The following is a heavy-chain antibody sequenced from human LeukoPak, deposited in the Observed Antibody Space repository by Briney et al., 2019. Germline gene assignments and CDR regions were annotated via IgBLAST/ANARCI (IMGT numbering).Heavy chain of an antibody. CDR1: GGSISNYY. Sequence: PSETLSLTCVVYGGSISNYYCSWIRQPPRKGLEWIWEINHRGGTNYHPSLKSRVTISIDTPHYQFSLKLNSVTAADTAVYYCARVPLQFQEPFDYWGQGTLVTVSS. CDR3: ARVPLQFQEPFDY. CDR2: INHRGGT. D-gene: IGHD5-24*01. J-gene: IGHJ4*02. V-gene: IGHV4-34*01.